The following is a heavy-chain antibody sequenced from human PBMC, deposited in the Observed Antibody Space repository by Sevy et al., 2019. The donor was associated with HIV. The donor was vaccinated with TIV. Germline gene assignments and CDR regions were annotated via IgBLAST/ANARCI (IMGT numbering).Heavy chain of an antibody. D-gene: IGHD2-2*02. CDR2: INHSGST. V-gene: IGHV4-34*01. Sequence: SETLSLTCAVYGGSFSGYYWGWIRQPPDKGLEWIGEINHSGSTNYNTSLKSRVTISVDTSKNQFSLKLSSVTAADTAVYYCARGPPEYCSSTSCYRFDSWGQGTLVTVSS. CDR3: ARGPPEYCSSTSCYRFDS. J-gene: IGHJ4*02. CDR1: GGSFSGYY.